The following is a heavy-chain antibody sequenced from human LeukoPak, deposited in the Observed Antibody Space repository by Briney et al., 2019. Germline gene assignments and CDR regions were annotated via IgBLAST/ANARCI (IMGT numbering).Heavy chain of an antibody. Sequence: AGSLRLSCAASGFTFSSYGMHWVRQATGKGLEWVAFIRYDGSNKYYADSVKGRFTISRDNSKNTLYLQMNSLRAEDTAVYYCAKDRDGSGSCFDYWGQGTLVTVSS. CDR2: IRYDGSNK. D-gene: IGHD3-10*01. V-gene: IGHV3-30*02. J-gene: IGHJ4*02. CDR3: AKDRDGSGSCFDY. CDR1: GFTFSSYG.